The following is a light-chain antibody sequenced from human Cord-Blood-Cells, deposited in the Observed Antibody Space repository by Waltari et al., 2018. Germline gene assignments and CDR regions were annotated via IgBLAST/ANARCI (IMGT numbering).Light chain of an antibody. CDR3: QQSYRTPRT. CDR2: AAS. V-gene: IGKV1-39*01. J-gene: IGKJ2*01. Sequence: DIQMTQSPSSLSASVGDRVTITCRASQSISSYLNWYQQKPGKAPKRLIYAASSLQSGVPSRFSGSGSGTDFTLAISSLQPEDFATYDCQQSYRTPRTFGQGTKLEIK. CDR1: QSISSY.